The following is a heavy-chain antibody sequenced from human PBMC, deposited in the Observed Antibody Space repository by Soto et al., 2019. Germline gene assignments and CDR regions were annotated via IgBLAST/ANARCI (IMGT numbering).Heavy chain of an antibody. CDR3: AREFRNYNFDY. J-gene: IGHJ4*02. D-gene: IGHD4-4*01. Sequence: GSLRLSCAASGFTFSSYAMHWVRQAPGKGLEWVAVISYDGSNKYYADSVKGRFTISRDNSKNTLYLQMNSLRAEDTAVYYCAREFRNYNFDYWGQGTLVTVSS. CDR2: ISYDGSNK. CDR1: GFTFSSYA. V-gene: IGHV3-30-3*01.